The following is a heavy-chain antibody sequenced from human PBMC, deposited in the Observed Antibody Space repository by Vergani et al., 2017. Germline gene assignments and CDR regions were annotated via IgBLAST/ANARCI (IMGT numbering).Heavy chain of an antibody. CDR3: AKGVYCSSTSCYEGRGYYYGMGV. CDR2: ISGSGGNT. V-gene: IGHV3-23*01. D-gene: IGHD2-2*01. CDR1: GFTFSSYA. Sequence: EVQLLESGGGLVQPGGSLRLSCAASGFTFSSYAMSWVRQVPGKGLEWVSGISGSGGNTYYANSVKGRFTISRDNSKNMLYLKMNSLRADDTAVYYLAKGVYCSSTSCYEGRGYYYGMGVWGQGTTVTFSS. J-gene: IGHJ6*02.